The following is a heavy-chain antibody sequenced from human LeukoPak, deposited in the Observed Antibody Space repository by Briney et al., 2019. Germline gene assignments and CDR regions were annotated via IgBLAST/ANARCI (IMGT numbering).Heavy chain of an antibody. Sequence: PGESLRISCKGSGYSFTSYWISWVRQMPGKGLEWMGRIDPSDSYTNYSPSFQGHVTISADKSISTAYLQWSSLEASDTAMYYCARHVTTVTTYGVGWFDPWGQGTLVTVSS. D-gene: IGHD4-17*01. V-gene: IGHV5-10-1*01. CDR3: ARHVTTVTTYGVGWFDP. CDR2: IDPSDSYT. J-gene: IGHJ5*02. CDR1: GYSFTSYW.